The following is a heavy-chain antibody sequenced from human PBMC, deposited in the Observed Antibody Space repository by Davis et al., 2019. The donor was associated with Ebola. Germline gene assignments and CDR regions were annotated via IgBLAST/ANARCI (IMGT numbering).Heavy chain of an antibody. CDR3: AKDGGNSGWKRAFDY. Sequence: GGSLRLSCAASGFTFSSYGMHWVRQAPGKGLEWVAVISYDGSNKYYADSVKGRFTISRDNSKNTLYLQMNSLRAEDTAVYYCAKDGGNSGWKRAFDYWGQGTLVTVSS. J-gene: IGHJ4*02. V-gene: IGHV3-30*18. D-gene: IGHD6-19*01. CDR2: ISYDGSNK. CDR1: GFTFSSYG.